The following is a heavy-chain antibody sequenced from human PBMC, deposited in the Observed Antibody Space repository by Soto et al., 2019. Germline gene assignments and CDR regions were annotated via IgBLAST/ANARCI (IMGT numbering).Heavy chain of an antibody. V-gene: IGHV4-39*01. CDR2: IYYSGST. CDR3: ARHRDPYCGGDCYPADNWFDP. D-gene: IGHD2-21*01. Sequence: SETLSLTCTVSGGPISSSSYYWGWIRQPPGKGLEWIGSIYYSGSTYYNPSLKSRVTISVDTSKNQFSLKLSSVTAADTAVYYCARHRDPYCGGDCYPADNWFDPWGQGTLVTVSS. CDR1: GGPISSSSYY. J-gene: IGHJ5*02.